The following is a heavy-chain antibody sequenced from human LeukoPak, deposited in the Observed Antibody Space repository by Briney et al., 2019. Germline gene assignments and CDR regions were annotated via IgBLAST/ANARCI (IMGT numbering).Heavy chain of an antibody. CDR3: ARIAAAGSWWDWFDP. J-gene: IGHJ5*02. V-gene: IGHV4-59*01. Sequence: SETLSLTCTVSGGSISSYYWSLIRQPPGKGLEWIGYIYYSGSTNYNPSLKSRVTISVDTSKNQFSLKLSSVTAADTAVYYCARIAAAGSWWDWFDPWGQGTLVTVSS. CDR1: GGSISSYY. CDR2: IYYSGST. D-gene: IGHD6-13*01.